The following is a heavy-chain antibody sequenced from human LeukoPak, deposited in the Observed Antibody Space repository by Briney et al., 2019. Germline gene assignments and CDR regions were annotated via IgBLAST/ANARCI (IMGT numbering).Heavy chain of an antibody. CDR3: PRSPLYGMDV. Sequence: GGSLRLSCVGSGFTFSNYWMTWVRQAPGKGLEWVANIKQDGSEKYYGDSVKGRFAISRDNAKNSLYLQMNSLRVEDTAVYYCPRSPLYGMDVWGQGTTVTVAS. V-gene: IGHV3-7*01. CDR2: IKQDGSEK. J-gene: IGHJ6*02. CDR1: GFTFSNYW.